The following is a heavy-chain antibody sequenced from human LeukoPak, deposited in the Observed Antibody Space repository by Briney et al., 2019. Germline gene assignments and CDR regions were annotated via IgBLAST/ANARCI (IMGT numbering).Heavy chain of an antibody. Sequence: PGGSLRLSCAASGFTFSSHTMNWVRQAQGKGLEWVSSISSTSNTIYYADSVKGRFTISRDNAKNSLYLQMNSLRDEDTAVYYCARARGVDYWGQGTPVTVAS. V-gene: IGHV3-48*02. CDR2: ISSTSNTI. CDR3: ARARGVDY. J-gene: IGHJ4*02. CDR1: GFTFSSHT.